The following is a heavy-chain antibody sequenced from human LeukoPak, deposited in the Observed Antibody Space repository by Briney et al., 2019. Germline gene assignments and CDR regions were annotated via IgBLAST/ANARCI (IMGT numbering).Heavy chain of an antibody. CDR1: GFTFSTYA. CDR3: AKQVTYYYDSSGID. J-gene: IGHJ4*02. D-gene: IGHD3-22*01. Sequence: GGSLRLSCAASGFTFSTYAMSWVRQAPGKGLEWVSVISGSGGSTYYADSVKGRFTISRDNSKNTLYLQMNSLRAEDTAVYYCAKQVTYYYDSSGIDWGQGTLVTVSS. V-gene: IGHV3-23*01. CDR2: ISGSGGST.